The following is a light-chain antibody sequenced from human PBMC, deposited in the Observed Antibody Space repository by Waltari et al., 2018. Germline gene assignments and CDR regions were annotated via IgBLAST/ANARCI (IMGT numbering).Light chain of an antibody. CDR2: VNSDGSH. CDR3: QTGGHGTWV. J-gene: IGLJ3*02. V-gene: IGLV4-69*01. Sequence: QLVLTQSPSASASLGASVRLTCTLDSGHTSNIIAWHQQQPEKGPRYLMKVNSDGSHSKGEGIPDRFSGSGSGAERYLTISNVQSEDEADYYCQTGGHGTWVFGGGTKLTVL. CDR1: SGHTSNI.